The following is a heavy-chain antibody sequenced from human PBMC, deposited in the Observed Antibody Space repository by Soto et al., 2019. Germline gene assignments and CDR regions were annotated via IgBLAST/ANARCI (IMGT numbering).Heavy chain of an antibody. Sequence: PGGSLRLSCAASGFTFSSYAMIWVRQAPGKGLEWVSAISGSGGSTYYADTVKGRVTMTRDTSTSTVYMELSSLRSEDTAVYYCARDRRVAATRDNWFDPWGQGTLVTVSS. D-gene: IGHD2-15*01. CDR2: ISGSGGST. CDR1: GFTFSSYA. J-gene: IGHJ5*02. CDR3: ARDRRVAATRDNWFDP. V-gene: IGHV3-23*01.